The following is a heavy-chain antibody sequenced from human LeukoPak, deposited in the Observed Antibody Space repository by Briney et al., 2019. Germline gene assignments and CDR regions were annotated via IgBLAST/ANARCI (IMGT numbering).Heavy chain of an antibody. CDR2: IRYDGSNK. Sequence: PGGSLRLSCAASGFTFSSYGMHWVRQAPGKGLEWVAFIRYDGSNKYYADSVKGRFTISRDNSKNTLYLQMNSLRAEDTAVYYCAKAFSAYCGGDCPNWFDPWGQGTLVTVSS. CDR3: AKAFSAYCGGDCPNWFDP. V-gene: IGHV3-30*02. J-gene: IGHJ5*02. CDR1: GFTFSSYG. D-gene: IGHD2-21*02.